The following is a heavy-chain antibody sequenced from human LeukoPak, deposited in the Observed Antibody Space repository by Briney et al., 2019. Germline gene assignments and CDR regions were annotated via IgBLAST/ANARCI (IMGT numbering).Heavy chain of an antibody. V-gene: IGHV1-69*05. D-gene: IGHD1-26*01. J-gene: IGHJ4*02. CDR3: ATDLWELPDY. Sequence: SVKVSCKASGGTSSGYAISWVRQAPGQGLEWMGRIIPIFKRSDYAQNFQGRVTITTDESTTTAYMELSSLTSEDTAVYYCATDLWELPDYWGRGTLVTVSS. CDR1: GGTSSGYA. CDR2: IIPIFKRS.